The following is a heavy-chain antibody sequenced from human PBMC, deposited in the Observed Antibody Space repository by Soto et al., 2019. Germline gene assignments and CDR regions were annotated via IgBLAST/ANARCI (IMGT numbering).Heavy chain of an antibody. Sequence: ASVKVSCKTSGYSFTRYGLHWVRQAPGQRLEWMGWINPGNGDTKYSQKFQGRVTITRDTSATTAYMELSSLRSEDSAVFYCARTDCSSTSCYNYYYYGMDVWGQGTTVTVSS. CDR3: ARTDCSSTSCYNYYYYGMDV. V-gene: IGHV1-3*01. CDR2: INPGNGDT. CDR1: GYSFTRYG. J-gene: IGHJ6*02. D-gene: IGHD2-2*01.